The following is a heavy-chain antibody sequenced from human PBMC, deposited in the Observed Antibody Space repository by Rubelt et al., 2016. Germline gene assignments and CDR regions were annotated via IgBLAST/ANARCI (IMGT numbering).Heavy chain of an antibody. CDR2: IKQDGSEQ. D-gene: IGHD3-3*01. CDR1: GFTFSSYW. CDR3: VRDWGELRFLT. Sequence: EVQLVESGGGLVQPGGSLRLSCAASGFTFSSYWMSWVRQAPGKGLEWVANIKQDGSEQYYVDSVKGRFTISRDNAKNSLYLQMNSLRAEDTAVYYCVRDWGELRFLTWGQGTLVTVSS. J-gene: IGHJ5*02. V-gene: IGHV3-7*01.